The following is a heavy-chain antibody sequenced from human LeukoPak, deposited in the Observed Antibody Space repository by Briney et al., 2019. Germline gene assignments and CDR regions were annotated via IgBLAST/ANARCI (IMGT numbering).Heavy chain of an antibody. D-gene: IGHD3-9*01. J-gene: IGHJ4*02. V-gene: IGHV4-34*01. CDR2: INHSGGT. CDR1: GGSFSGYY. Sequence: SETLSFTCAVYGGSFSGYYWSWIRQPPGKGLEWIGEINHSGGTNYNPSLKSRVTISVDTSKNHFSLKLSSVTAADTAVYYCARVAGLRYFDWLFTQYYFDYWGQGTLVTVSS. CDR3: ARVAGLRYFDWLFTQYYFDY.